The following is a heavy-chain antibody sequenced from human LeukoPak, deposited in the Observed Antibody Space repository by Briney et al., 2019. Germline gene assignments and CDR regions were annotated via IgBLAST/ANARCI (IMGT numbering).Heavy chain of an antibody. CDR3: ARGGHSSGYYFIDY. V-gene: IGHV4-59*01. CDR2: IYYSGST. D-gene: IGHD3-22*01. CDR1: GGSISSYY. Sequence: SETLSLTCTVSGGSISSYYWSWIRQPPGKGLEWIGYIYYSGSTNYNPSLESRVTISVDTSKNQFSLKLSSVTAADTAVYYCARGGHSSGYYFIDYWGQGTLVTVSS. J-gene: IGHJ4*02.